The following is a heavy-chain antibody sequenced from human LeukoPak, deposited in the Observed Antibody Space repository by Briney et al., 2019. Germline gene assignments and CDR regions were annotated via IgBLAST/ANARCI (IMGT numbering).Heavy chain of an antibody. Sequence: GGSLRLSCAASGFTFSSYGMHWVRQAPGKGLEGVAFIRYDGSNKYYADSVKGRFTISRDNSKNTLYLQMNSLRAEDTAVYYCAKDREYYGSGSYYYFDYWGQGTLVTVSS. J-gene: IGHJ4*02. CDR1: GFTFSSYG. D-gene: IGHD3-10*01. V-gene: IGHV3-30*02. CDR2: IRYDGSNK. CDR3: AKDREYYGSGSYYYFDY.